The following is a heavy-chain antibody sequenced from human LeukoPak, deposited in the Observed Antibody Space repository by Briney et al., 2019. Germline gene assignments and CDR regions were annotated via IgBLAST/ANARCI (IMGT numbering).Heavy chain of an antibody. J-gene: IGHJ4*02. Sequence: GGSLRLSCAASGFTFSSYWMHWVRQAPGKGLVWVSRTNNDGSSTSYADSVKGRFTISRDNAKNTLYLQMNSLRAEDTAVYYCARSDTAMVKGLYWGQGTLVTVSS. CDR3: ARSDTAMVKGLY. CDR2: TNNDGSST. D-gene: IGHD5-18*01. CDR1: GFTFSSYW. V-gene: IGHV3-74*01.